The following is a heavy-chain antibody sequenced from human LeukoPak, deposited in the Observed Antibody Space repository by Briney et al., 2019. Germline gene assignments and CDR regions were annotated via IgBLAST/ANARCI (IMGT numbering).Heavy chain of an antibody. CDR2: ISSSSSTI. D-gene: IGHD3-10*01. CDR3: ARGLYGSGKYYFDY. V-gene: IGHV3-48*01. J-gene: IGHJ4*02. Sequence: PGGSLRLSCAASGFTFSHYSINWVRQAPGKGLEWVSYISSSSSTIYYADSVKGRFTIPRDNAKNSLYLQMNSLRAEDTAVYYCARGLYGSGKYYFDYWGQGTLVTVSS. CDR1: GFTFSHYS.